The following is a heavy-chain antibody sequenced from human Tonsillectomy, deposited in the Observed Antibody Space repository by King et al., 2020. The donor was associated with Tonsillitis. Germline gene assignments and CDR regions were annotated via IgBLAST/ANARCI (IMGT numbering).Heavy chain of an antibody. CDR3: VRDVSYGRFDS. D-gene: IGHD5/OR15-5a*01. V-gene: IGHV3-7*03. CDR2: ISPGGTTN. Sequence: VQLVESGGDLVQPGGSLRLSCAASGLTFNNEWMAWVRQAPGKGLEWVANISPGGTTNTYLDSVKGRFTASRDNAKDLLYLQMDSLIAEDTAMYYCVRDVSYGRFDSWGQGTLVTVSS. CDR1: GLTFNNEW. J-gene: IGHJ4*02.